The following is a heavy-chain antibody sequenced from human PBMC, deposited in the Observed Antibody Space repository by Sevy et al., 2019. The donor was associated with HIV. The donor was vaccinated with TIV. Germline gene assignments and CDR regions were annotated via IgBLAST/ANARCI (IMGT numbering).Heavy chain of an antibody. Sequence: GGSLRLSCAASGFTFSSYAMSRVRQAPGKGLEWVSAISGSSGSTYYADSVKGRFTISRDNSKNTLYLQMNSLRAEDTAVYYCAKDRRDIVATITGFDYWGQGTLVTVSS. CDR2: ISGSSGST. CDR1: GFTFSSYA. V-gene: IGHV3-23*01. CDR3: AKDRRDIVATITGFDY. D-gene: IGHD5-12*01. J-gene: IGHJ4*02.